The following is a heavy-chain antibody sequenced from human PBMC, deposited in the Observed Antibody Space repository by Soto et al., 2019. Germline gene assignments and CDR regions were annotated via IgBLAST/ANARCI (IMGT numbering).Heavy chain of an antibody. CDR3: ARVHYYDSSGHY. CDR2: IYYSGST. CDR1: GGSISSSSYY. Sequence: SETLSLTCTVSGGSISSSSYYWGWIRQPPGKGLEWIGSIYYSGSTYYNPSLKSRVTISVDTSKNQFSLKLSSVTAAVTAVYYCARVHYYDSSGHYWGQGTLVTVSS. J-gene: IGHJ4*02. V-gene: IGHV4-39*01. D-gene: IGHD3-22*01.